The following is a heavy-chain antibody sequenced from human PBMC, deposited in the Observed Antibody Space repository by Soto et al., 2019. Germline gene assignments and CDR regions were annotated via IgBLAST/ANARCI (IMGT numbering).Heavy chain of an antibody. CDR3: AKDLSTLSIIPLTTFDY. D-gene: IGHD3-3*01. CDR2: ISGSGGST. J-gene: IGHJ4*02. V-gene: IGHV3-23*01. CDR1: GFTFSSYA. Sequence: GGSLRLSCAASGFTFSSYAMSWVRQAPGKGLEWVSAISGSGGSTYYADSVKGRFTISRDNSKNTLYLQMNSLRAEDTAVYYCAKDLSTLSIIPLTTFDYWGQGTLVTVSS.